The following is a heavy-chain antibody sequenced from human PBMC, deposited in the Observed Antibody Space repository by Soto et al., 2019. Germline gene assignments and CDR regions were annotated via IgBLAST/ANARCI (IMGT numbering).Heavy chain of an antibody. Sequence: QVQLQESGPGLVKPSQTLSLTCTVSGGSISSGGYYWSWIRQHPGKGLEWIGYIYYSGSTYYNPSLKSRVNISVDTSKNQFSLKLSSVTAADTAVYYCARVLYCSGGSCLAFDIWGQGTMVTVSS. J-gene: IGHJ3*02. CDR1: GGSISSGGYY. V-gene: IGHV4-31*03. CDR2: IYYSGST. D-gene: IGHD2-15*01. CDR3: ARVLYCSGGSCLAFDI.